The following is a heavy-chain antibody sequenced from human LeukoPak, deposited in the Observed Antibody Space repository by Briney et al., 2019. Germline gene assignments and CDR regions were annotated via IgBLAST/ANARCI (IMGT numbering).Heavy chain of an antibody. V-gene: IGHV4-4*02. Sequence: SGTLSLTCVVSGGSINTDNWWGWVRQPPGKGLEWIGYIYYSGSTNYNPSLKSRVTISVDTSKNQFSLKLSSVTAADTAVYYCAISYDSSGYLDYWGQGTLVTVSS. CDR1: GGSINTDNW. CDR2: IYYSGST. CDR3: AISYDSSGYLDY. D-gene: IGHD3-22*01. J-gene: IGHJ4*02.